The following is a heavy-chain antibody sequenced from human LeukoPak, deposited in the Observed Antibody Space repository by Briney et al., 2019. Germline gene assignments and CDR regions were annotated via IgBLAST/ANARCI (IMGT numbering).Heavy chain of an antibody. V-gene: IGHV1-69*13. CDR1: GGTFSSYA. CDR2: IIPIFGTA. D-gene: IGHD6-13*01. J-gene: IGHJ4*01. CDR3: ARGYGAAAGFDY. Sequence: ASVKVSCKASGGTFSSYAISWVRQAPGQGLEWMGGIIPIFGTANYAQKFQGRVTITADESTSTAYMELSSLRSEDTAVYYCARGYGAAAGFDYWGHGTLVTVSS.